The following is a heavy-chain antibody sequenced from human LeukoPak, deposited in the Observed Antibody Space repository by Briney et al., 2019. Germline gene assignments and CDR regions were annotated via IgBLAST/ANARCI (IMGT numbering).Heavy chain of an antibody. CDR1: GFTFSSYA. Sequence: GGSLRLSCAASGFTFSSYAMSWVRQAPGKGLKWVSVITGSGGSGGSTYYADSVKGRFTISRDNSKNTLYLQMNSLRAEDTAVYYCAKLCDSSDSSDYWGQGTLVTVSS. CDR2: ITGSGGSGGST. D-gene: IGHD3-22*01. J-gene: IGHJ4*02. CDR3: AKLCDSSDSSDY. V-gene: IGHV3-23*01.